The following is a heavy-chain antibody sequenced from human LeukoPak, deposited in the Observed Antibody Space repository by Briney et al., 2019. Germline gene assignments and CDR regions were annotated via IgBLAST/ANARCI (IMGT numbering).Heavy chain of an antibody. D-gene: IGHD3-10*01. V-gene: IGHV4-34*01. J-gene: IGHJ6*03. CDR1: GGSFSGYY. Sequence: KPSETLSLTCAVYGGSFSGYYWSWIRQPPGKGLEWIGEINHSGSTNYNPSLKSRVTISVDTSKNQFSLKLSSVTAADTAVYYCARGLLGSGSYRTGYYMDVWGKGTTVTVSS. CDR2: INHSGST. CDR3: ARGLLGSGSYRTGYYMDV.